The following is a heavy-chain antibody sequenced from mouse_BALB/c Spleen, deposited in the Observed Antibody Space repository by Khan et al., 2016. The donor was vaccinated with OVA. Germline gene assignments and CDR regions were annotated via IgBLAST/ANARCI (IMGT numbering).Heavy chain of an antibody. Sequence: VELVESGGGLVQPGRSQKLSCATSGFTFNSYGMHWVRQTPEKGLEWVAYISGDSNTIYYAETVKGRSTMPRDNSKNTLYLQMTSLMSEDTAMYYCATGYDDEYSIDYWGPGTTLTVS. CDR2: ISGDSNTI. CDR3: ATGYDDEYSIDY. V-gene: IGHV5-17*02. CDR1: GFTFNSYG. D-gene: IGHD2-2*01. J-gene: IGHJ2*01.